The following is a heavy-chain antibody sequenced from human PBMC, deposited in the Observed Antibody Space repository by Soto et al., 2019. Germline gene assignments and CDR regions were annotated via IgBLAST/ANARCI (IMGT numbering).Heavy chain of an antibody. D-gene: IGHD2-21*01. CDR3: ARAGLAYCIRDRCFEGLWLDP. Sequence: SETLSVTCTVSGGSISNFLWTWIRTPTGKGLELIGYISDSESTNYTPSLSSRVAISLDTSKYQFSLELDSVTAADTAIYYCARAGLAYCIRDRCFEGLWLDPWGQGTQVTVSS. CDR1: GGSISNFL. CDR2: ISDSEST. J-gene: IGHJ5*02. V-gene: IGHV4-59*12.